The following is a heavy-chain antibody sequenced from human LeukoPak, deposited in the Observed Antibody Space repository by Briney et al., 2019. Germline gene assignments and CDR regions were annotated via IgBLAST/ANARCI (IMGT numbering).Heavy chain of an antibody. Sequence: ASVKVSCKASGYTFTSYDINWVRQATGQGLEWMGWMNPNGGNTGYAQKFQGRVTMTRNTSISTAYMELSSLRSEDTAVYYCARDGALWFGESSIWGQGTMVTVSS. CDR2: MNPNGGNT. D-gene: IGHD3-10*01. V-gene: IGHV1-8*01. CDR1: GYTFTSYD. J-gene: IGHJ3*02. CDR3: ARDGALWFGESSI.